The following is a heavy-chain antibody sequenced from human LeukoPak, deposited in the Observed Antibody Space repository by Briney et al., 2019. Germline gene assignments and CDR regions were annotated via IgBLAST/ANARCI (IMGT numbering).Heavy chain of an antibody. D-gene: IGHD3-22*01. CDR1: GFTFSSYG. CDR2: ISYDGSNK. Sequence: GGSLRLSCAASGFTFSSYGMHWVRQAPGKGLEWVAVISYDGSNKYYADSVKGRFTISRDNSKNTLYLQMNSLRAEDTAVYFCAREPLYYYDSSATGDYWGQGTLVTVSS. V-gene: IGHV3-30*03. J-gene: IGHJ4*02. CDR3: AREPLYYYDSSATGDY.